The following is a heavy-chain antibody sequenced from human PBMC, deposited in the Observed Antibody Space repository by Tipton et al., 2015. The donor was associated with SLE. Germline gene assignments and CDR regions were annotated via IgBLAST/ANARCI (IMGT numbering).Heavy chain of an antibody. CDR3: ARATDWNLSPDV. Sequence: LRLSCTVSGGSISSGGYYWTWIRQPPGKGLEWIGYIYYSGNTYYNPSLGSRLTVSVDTSKDQFSLRLTSVTAADTAVYYCARATDWNLSPDVWGKGTTVTVSS. CDR1: GGSISSGGYY. J-gene: IGHJ6*04. CDR2: IYYSGNT. D-gene: IGHD1-7*01. V-gene: IGHV4-31*02.